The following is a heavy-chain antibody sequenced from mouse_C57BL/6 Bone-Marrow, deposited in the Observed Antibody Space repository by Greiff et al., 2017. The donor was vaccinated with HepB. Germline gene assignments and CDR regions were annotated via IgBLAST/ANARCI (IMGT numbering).Heavy chain of an antibody. Sequence: EVHLVESGGGLVKPGGSLKLSCAASGFTFSDYGMHWVRQAPEKGLEWVAYISSGSSTNYYADTVKGLFTISRDNAKNPLFLQMTSLRSEDTAMYYCARRDDYGAWFAYWGQGTLVTVSA. CDR1: GFTFSDYG. CDR3: ARRDDYGAWFAY. V-gene: IGHV5-17*01. J-gene: IGHJ3*01. CDR2: ISSGSSTN. D-gene: IGHD2-4*01.